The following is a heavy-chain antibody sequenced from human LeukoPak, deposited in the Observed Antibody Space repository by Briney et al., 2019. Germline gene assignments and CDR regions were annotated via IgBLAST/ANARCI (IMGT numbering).Heavy chain of an antibody. D-gene: IGHD1-26*01. CDR1: GYTFTSYG. J-gene: IGHJ4*02. V-gene: IGHV1-18*01. CDR3: ARDYGELLHFDY. Sequence: ASVKVSCKASGYTFTSYGISWVRQAPGQGLEWMGWISAYNGNTNYAQKLQGRVTMTTDTSTSTVYMELRSLRSDDTAVYYCARDYGELLHFDYWGQGTLVTVSS. CDR2: ISAYNGNT.